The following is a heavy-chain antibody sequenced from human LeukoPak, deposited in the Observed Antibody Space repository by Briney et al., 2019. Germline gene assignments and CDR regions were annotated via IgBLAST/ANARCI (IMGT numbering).Heavy chain of an antibody. D-gene: IGHD5-12*01. CDR1: GYTFTDYH. CDR2: INPNSGGT. Sequence: ASVKVSCKASGYTFTDYHIHWVRQAPGQGLEWMGWINPNSGGTNYAQKFQGRVTMTRDTSISTAYMELSRLRSDDTAMYYCARFYSGYGNYYYYMDVWGKGTTVTVSS. V-gene: IGHV1-2*02. J-gene: IGHJ6*03. CDR3: ARFYSGYGNYYYYMDV.